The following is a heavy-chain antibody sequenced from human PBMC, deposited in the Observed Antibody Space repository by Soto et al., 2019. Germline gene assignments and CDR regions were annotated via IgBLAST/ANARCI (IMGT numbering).Heavy chain of an antibody. CDR2: ISGSGTST. D-gene: IGHD5-12*01. V-gene: IGHV3-23*01. Sequence: QTGGSLRLSCAASGFTFSSYAMSWVRQAPGKGLEWVSAISGSGTSTYYADSVKGRFTISRDNSKNTLYVQMNSLRAEDTAVYYCAKDRVIVATIFDYWGEGTLVTVSS. J-gene: IGHJ4*02. CDR1: GFTFSSYA. CDR3: AKDRVIVATIFDY.